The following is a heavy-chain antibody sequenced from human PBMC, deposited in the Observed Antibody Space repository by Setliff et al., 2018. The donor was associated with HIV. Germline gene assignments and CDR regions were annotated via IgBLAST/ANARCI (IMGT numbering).Heavy chain of an antibody. CDR1: GYIFSNHA. V-gene: IGHV1-3*03. CDR2: INNGNGDT. D-gene: IGHD6-13*01. J-gene: IGHJ4*02. Sequence: ASVKVSCKASGYIFSNHALHWVRQAPEQRLEWMGWINNGNGDTKYSQDFRGRVTITRDSSASTAYVELSSLISEDMALYYCATGIAAAGGIDYWGQGTLVTVSS. CDR3: ATGIAAAGGIDY.